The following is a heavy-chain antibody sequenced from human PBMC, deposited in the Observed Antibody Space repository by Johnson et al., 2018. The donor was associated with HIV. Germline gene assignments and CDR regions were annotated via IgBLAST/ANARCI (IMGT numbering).Heavy chain of an antibody. Sequence: QMLLVESGGDLVKPGGSLRLSCAASGFTFSNSAMHWVRQAPGKGLEWVAVISYDGDNVYYADSVTGRFTISRDNSKNTLYLQMTSLRAEDTAVYYCAGDYREANAFDIWGQGTMVTVSS. J-gene: IGHJ3*02. CDR3: AGDYREANAFDI. V-gene: IGHV3-30-3*01. CDR2: ISYDGDNV. D-gene: IGHD1-26*01. CDR1: GFTFSNSA.